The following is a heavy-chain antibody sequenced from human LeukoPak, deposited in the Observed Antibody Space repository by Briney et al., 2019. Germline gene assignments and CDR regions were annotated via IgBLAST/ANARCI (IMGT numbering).Heavy chain of an antibody. D-gene: IGHD4-23*01. J-gene: IGHJ4*02. CDR2: ISYDGSNK. Sequence: PGGSLRLSCAASGFTFSSYGMHWVRQAPGKGLEWVAVISYDGSNKYYADSVKGRFTISRDNSKNTLYLQMNSLRAEDTAVYYCAKDWESTTVVTPANFDYWGQGTLVTVSS. CDR1: GFTFSSYG. CDR3: AKDWESTTVVTPANFDY. V-gene: IGHV3-30*18.